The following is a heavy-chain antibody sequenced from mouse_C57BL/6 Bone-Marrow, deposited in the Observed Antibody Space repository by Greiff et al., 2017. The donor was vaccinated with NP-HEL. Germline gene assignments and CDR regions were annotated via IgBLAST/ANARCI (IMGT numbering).Heavy chain of an antibody. CDR3: AREGGWFRRGYWYFDV. V-gene: IGHV1-53*01. CDR2: INPSTGGT. Sequence: QVQLQQPGPELVKPGTSVKLSCKSSGYTFTSYWMHWVTQRPGPGLEWIGNINPSTGGTNYNEKFKSKATLTVDKSSSTAYMQLSSLTSDDSAVSYYAREGGWFRRGYWYFDVWDTGTTVTVSA. CDR1: GYTFTSYW. D-gene: IGHD2-2*01. J-gene: IGHJ1*03.